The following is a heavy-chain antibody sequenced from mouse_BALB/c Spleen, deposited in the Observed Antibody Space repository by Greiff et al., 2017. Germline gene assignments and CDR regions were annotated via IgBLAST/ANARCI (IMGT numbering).Heavy chain of an antibody. V-gene: IGHV5-4*02. J-gene: IGHJ2*01. D-gene: IGHD1-1*01. CDR1: GFTFSDYY. CDR2: ISDGGSYT. CDR3: AREGSTTVVAQDFDY. Sequence: EVMLVESGGGLVKPGGSLKLSCAASGFTFSDYYMYWVRQTPEKRLEWVATISDGGSYTYYPDSVKGRFTISRDNAKNNLYLQMSSLKSEDTAMYYCAREGSTTVVAQDFDYWGQGTTLTVSS.